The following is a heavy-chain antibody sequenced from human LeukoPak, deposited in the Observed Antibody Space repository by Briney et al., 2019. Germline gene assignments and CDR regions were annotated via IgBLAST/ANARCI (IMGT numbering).Heavy chain of an antibody. J-gene: IGHJ4*02. CDR3: ARLSYLERVPLPDY. CDR2: VYSTGNT. V-gene: IGHV4-4*07. D-gene: IGHD3-10*01. CDR1: GGSITNFY. Sequence: NPWETLSLTCSVSGGSITNFYWSWIRQPAGKGLEWIGRVYSTGNTNYSPSFRSRVTMSVDTSKNQFSLEVNSATAADTAVYYCARLSYLERVPLPDYWGPGILVTVSS.